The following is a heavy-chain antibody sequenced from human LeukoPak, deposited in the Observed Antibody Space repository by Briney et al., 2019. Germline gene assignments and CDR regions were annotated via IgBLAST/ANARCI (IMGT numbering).Heavy chain of an antibody. V-gene: IGHV5-51*01. Sequence: GESLKISCKGSGYTFTTYWIGWVRQVPGKGLECMGIIYPGDSNTRYSPSFQGQVTISADRSISTAYLQWSSLKASDTAMYYCARLCDSSGYYYRYFDYWGQGTLVTVSS. CDR1: GYTFTTYW. J-gene: IGHJ4*02. D-gene: IGHD3-22*01. CDR2: IYPGDSNT. CDR3: ARLCDSSGYYYRYFDY.